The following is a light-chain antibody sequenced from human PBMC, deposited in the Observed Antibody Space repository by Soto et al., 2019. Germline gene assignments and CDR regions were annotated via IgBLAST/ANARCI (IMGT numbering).Light chain of an antibody. CDR2: GVS. V-gene: IGKV3-15*01. CDR3: QQYGDWPLT. CDR1: QSVRSTY. J-gene: IGKJ4*01. Sequence: EIVMTQSPVTLSVSPGERATLSCRASQSVRSTYLARYQQKPGQAPRLLIFGVSNRAAGIPARFSGSGSGKEFTLTISSLQSEDFAVYYCQQYGDWPLTCGGGTKVEIK.